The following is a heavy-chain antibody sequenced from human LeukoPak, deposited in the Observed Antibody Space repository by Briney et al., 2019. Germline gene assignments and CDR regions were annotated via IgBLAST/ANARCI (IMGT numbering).Heavy chain of an antibody. CDR3: ATPLPGHYYGSGSYPYYYYGMDV. D-gene: IGHD3-10*01. CDR2: ISGSGGST. V-gene: IGHV3-23*01. J-gene: IGHJ6*02. Sequence: PGGSLRLSCAASGFTFSSYAMSWVRQAPGKGLEWVSAISGSGGSTYYADSVKGRFTISRDNSKNTLYLQMNSLRAEDTAVYYCATPLPGHYYGSGSYPYYYYGMDVWGQGTTVTVSS. CDR1: GFTFSSYA.